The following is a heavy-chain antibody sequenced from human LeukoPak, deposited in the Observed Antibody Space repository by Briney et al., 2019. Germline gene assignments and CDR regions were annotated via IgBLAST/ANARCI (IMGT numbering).Heavy chain of an antibody. D-gene: IGHD3-16*01. J-gene: IGHJ5*02. V-gene: IGHV3-7*01. Sequence: GGSLRLSCVASGFTFSSYWMSWVRQVPGKGLEWVANIKEDGSHIYYVDSVKGRFTISRDNAKNSLYLQMNSLRVEDTAVYYCARDRGGGWFDPWGQGTLVTVSS. CDR1: GFTFSSYW. CDR2: IKEDGSHI. CDR3: ARDRGGGWFDP.